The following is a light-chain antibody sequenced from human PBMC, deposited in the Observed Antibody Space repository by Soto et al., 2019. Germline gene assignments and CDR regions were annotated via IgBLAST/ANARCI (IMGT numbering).Light chain of an antibody. Sequence: QSVLTQPPSASGTPGQRVTMSCSGGSSNIGSNTVSWYQHLPGTAPQLLIYSDTQRASGVADRFSGSKSGTSASLAISGLQSDDEADYYCAAWDDWLNGALFGTGTKPTVL. V-gene: IGLV1-44*01. CDR1: SSNIGSNT. J-gene: IGLJ1*01. CDR2: SDT. CDR3: AAWDDWLNGAL.